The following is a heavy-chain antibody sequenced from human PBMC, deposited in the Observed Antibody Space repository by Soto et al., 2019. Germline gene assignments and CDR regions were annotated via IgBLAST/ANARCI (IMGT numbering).Heavy chain of an antibody. Sequence: PSETLSLTCTVSGYSITSGYYWGWIRQPPGKGLEWIGSIFHSGSTYYNPSLKSRVTISVDTSKNQFSLKLSSVTAADTAVYYCARATRSYSNYLGYFDLWGRGTLVTVSS. CDR3: ARATRSYSNYLGYFDL. CDR2: IFHSGST. CDR1: GYSITSGYY. J-gene: IGHJ2*01. V-gene: IGHV4-38-2*02. D-gene: IGHD4-4*01.